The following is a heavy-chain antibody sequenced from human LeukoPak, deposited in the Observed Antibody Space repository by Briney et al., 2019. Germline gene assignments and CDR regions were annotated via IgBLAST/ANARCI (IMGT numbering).Heavy chain of an antibody. J-gene: IGHJ4*02. V-gene: IGHV3-74*01. CDR2: INRDGSST. CDR3: VRGGLYHYSGTSGDY. D-gene: IGHD1-26*01. Sequence: PGGSLRLSCAASGFTFSSFWMHWVRQAPGKGLVWVSRINRDGSSTRYADSVKGRFTISRDNAKNTLYLQMNSLRAADTAVYYCVRGGLYHYSGTSGDYWGQGTLVTVSS. CDR1: GFTFSSFW.